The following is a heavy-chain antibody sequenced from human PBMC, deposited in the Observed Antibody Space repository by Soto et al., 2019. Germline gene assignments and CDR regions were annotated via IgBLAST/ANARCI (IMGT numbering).Heavy chain of an antibody. CDR1: GFTVSSNY. CDR3: ARDRTRSSGWYY. CDR2: IYSGGST. Sequence: EVQLVETGGGLIQPGGSLRLSCAASGFTVSSNYMSWVRQAPGKGLEWVSVIYSGGSTYYADSVKGRFTISRDNSKNMLYLQMNSLRAEDTAVYYCARDRTRSSGWYYWGQGTLVTVSS. D-gene: IGHD6-19*01. V-gene: IGHV3-53*02. J-gene: IGHJ4*02.